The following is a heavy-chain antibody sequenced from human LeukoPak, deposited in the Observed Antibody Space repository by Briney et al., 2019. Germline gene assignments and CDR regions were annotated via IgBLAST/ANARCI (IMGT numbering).Heavy chain of an antibody. D-gene: IGHD6-13*01. Sequence: SGPTLVNPTQTLTLTCTFSGFSLSTGGVGVGWIRQPPGKALEWLSLIYWDDNKRYIPSLKSRLTITKDTSKNQVVLTMTNMDPVDTATYYCAQYSSTYNWFDHWGQGTLVTVSS. J-gene: IGHJ5*02. CDR2: IYWDDNK. CDR1: GFSLSTGGVG. CDR3: AQYSSTYNWFDH. V-gene: IGHV2-5*02.